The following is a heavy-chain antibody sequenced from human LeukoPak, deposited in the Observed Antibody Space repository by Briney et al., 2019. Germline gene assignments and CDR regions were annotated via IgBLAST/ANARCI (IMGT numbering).Heavy chain of an antibody. J-gene: IGHJ3*02. D-gene: IGHD3-16*01. CDR2: IIPIFGTA. CDR1: GGTFSSYA. Sequence: ASVKVSCKASGGTFSSYAISWVRQAPGQGLEWMGGIIPIFGTANYAQKFQGRVTITADESTSTAYMELSSLRSEDTAVYYCARDLGGSRAFDIWGQGTMVTVSS. V-gene: IGHV1-69*13. CDR3: ARDLGGSRAFDI.